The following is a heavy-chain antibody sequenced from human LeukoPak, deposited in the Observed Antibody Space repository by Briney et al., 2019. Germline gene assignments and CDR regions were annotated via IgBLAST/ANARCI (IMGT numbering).Heavy chain of an antibody. V-gene: IGHV4-4*02. J-gene: IGHJ6*03. CDR2: IYHSGST. CDR3: AREVAAALWRSLSSGWYGYYMDV. CDR1: GGSISSSNW. Sequence: PSETLSLTCAVSGGSISSSNWWSWVRQPPGKGLEWIGEIYHSGSTNYNPSLKSRVTISVDKSKNRFSLKLSSVTAADTAVYYCAREVAAALWRSLSSGWYGYYMDVWGKGTTVTVSS. D-gene: IGHD6-19*01.